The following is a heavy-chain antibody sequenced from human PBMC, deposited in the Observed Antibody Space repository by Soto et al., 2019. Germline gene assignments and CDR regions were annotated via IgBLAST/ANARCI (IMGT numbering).Heavy chain of an antibody. Sequence: GGTNYAQKFQGWVTMTRDTSISTAYMELSRLRSDDTAVYYCARGISSSLFSLSGLVPFMDVWGQGTTVTVSS. CDR2: GGT. D-gene: IGHD6-13*01. CDR3: ARGISSSLFSLSGLVPFMDV. J-gene: IGHJ6*02. V-gene: IGHV1-2*04.